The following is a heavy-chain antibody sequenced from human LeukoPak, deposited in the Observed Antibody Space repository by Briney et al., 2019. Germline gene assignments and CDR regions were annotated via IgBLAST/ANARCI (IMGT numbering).Heavy chain of an antibody. CDR3: ARGDSGYGGYYYGMDV. V-gene: IGHV4-59*01. CDR1: GGSISSYY. Sequence: PSETLSLTCTVSGGSISSYYWSWIRPPPGKGLEWIGYIYYSGSTNYNPSLKSRVTISVDTSKNQFSLKLSSVTAADTAVYYCARGDSGYGGYYYGMDVWGQGTTVTVSS. J-gene: IGHJ6*02. CDR2: IYYSGST. D-gene: IGHD5-12*01.